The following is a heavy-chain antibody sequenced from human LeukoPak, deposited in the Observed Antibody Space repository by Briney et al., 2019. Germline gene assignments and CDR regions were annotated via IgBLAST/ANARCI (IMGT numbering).Heavy chain of an antibody. CDR3: ARRSTSLNPYYYMDV. V-gene: IGHV1-2*02. CDR2: INPNSGGT. D-gene: IGHD2-2*01. CDR1: GYTFTGYY. J-gene: IGHJ6*03. Sequence: ASVKVSCKASGYTFTGYYIHWVRQAPGQGLEWMGWINPNSGGTNYAQKFQGRVTMTRDTSISTAFMALSRLRSDDTAVYYCARRSTSLNPYYYMDVWGKGTTVTVSS.